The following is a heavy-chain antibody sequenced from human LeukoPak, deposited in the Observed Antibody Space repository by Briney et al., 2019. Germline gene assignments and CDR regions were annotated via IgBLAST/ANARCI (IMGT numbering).Heavy chain of an antibody. D-gene: IGHD6-19*01. J-gene: IGHJ4*02. Sequence: PSESLSLTCSVFGGSVSRYYWNWIRQPPGKGLEWLGNIYNSGTTNYNPSLKSRVTISVDTSKNQLSLILNSVTAADTAVYYCANGHQWLAFDSWGQGALVTVSS. V-gene: IGHV4-59*08. CDR3: ANGHQWLAFDS. CDR1: GGSVSRYY. CDR2: IYNSGTT.